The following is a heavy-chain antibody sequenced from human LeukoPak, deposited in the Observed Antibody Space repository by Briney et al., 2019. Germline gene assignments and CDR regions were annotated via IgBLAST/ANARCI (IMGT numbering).Heavy chain of an antibody. D-gene: IGHD3-10*01. V-gene: IGHV4-4*07. CDR2: IYTSGST. CDR3: ARDRGTMVRGVTSGMDV. Sequence: SETLSLTCTVSGGSISSYYWSWIRQPAGKGLEWIGRIYTSGSTNYNPSLKSRVTMPVDTSKNQFSLKLSSVTAADTAVYYCARDRGTMVRGVTSGMDVWGQGTTVTVSS. J-gene: IGHJ6*02. CDR1: GGSISSYY.